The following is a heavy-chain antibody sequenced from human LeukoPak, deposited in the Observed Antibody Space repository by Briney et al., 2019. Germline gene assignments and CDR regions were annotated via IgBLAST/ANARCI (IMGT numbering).Heavy chain of an antibody. V-gene: IGHV3-23*01. CDR3: AKVGESGGVWKYYFDY. D-gene: IGHD2-8*02. J-gene: IGHJ4*02. CDR1: GFTFSSYA. Sequence: SGGSLRLSCAASGFTFSSYAMSWVRQAPGKGLEWVSAISGGGGSTYYTDFVKGRFTISRDNSKNTLYLQMNSLRAEDTAVYYCAKVGESGGVWKYYFDYWGQGTLVTVSS. CDR2: ISGGGGST.